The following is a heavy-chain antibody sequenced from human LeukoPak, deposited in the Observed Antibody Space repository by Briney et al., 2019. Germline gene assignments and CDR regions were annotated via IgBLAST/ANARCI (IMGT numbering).Heavy chain of an antibody. V-gene: IGHV4-59*01. Sequence: SETLSLTCTVSGGSISSYYWSWIRQPPGKGPEWIGYIYYSGSTNYNPSLKSRVTISVDTSKNQFSLKLSSVTAADTAVYYCARAVGYSYGYRFDYWGQGTLVTVSS. D-gene: IGHD5-18*01. CDR1: GGSISSYY. CDR3: ARAVGYSYGYRFDY. CDR2: IYYSGST. J-gene: IGHJ4*02.